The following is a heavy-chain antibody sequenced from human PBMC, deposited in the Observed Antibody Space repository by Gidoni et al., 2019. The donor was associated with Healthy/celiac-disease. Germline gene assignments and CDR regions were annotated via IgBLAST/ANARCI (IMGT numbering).Heavy chain of an antibody. CDR2: INPNSGGT. Sequence: QVQLVQSGAEVKKPGAAVKVSCKASGYNFTGYYMHWVRQAPGQGLEWMGWINPNSGGTNYAQKFQGRVTMTRDTSISTGYMELSRLRSDDTAVYYCARETVTTTFNYYGMDVWGQGTTVTVSS. CDR1: GYNFTGYY. V-gene: IGHV1-2*02. D-gene: IGHD4-17*01. J-gene: IGHJ6*02. CDR3: ARETVTTTFNYYGMDV.